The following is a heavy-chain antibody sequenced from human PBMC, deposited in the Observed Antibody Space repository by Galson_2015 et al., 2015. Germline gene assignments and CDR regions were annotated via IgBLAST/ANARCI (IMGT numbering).Heavy chain of an antibody. CDR3: AKVGQWLDFDY. V-gene: IGHV3-53*01. D-gene: IGHD6-19*01. CDR1: GFTVSSNY. J-gene: IGHJ4*02. Sequence: SLRLFCAASGFTVSSNYMSWVRQAPGKGLEWVSFIYSGGSTYYADSVKGRFTISRDNSKNTLYLQMNSLRAEDTAVYYCAKVGQWLDFDYWGQGTLVTVSS. CDR2: IYSGGST.